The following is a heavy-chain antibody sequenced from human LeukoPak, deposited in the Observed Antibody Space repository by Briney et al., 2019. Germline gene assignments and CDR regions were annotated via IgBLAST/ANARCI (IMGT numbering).Heavy chain of an antibody. J-gene: IGHJ3*02. Sequence: SETLSLTCTVSGDSISTDGYYWSWIRQPPGKGLEWIGEINHSGSTNYNPSLKSRVTISVDTSKNQFSLKLSSVTAADTAVYYCARVTSSDAFDIWGQGTMVTVSS. CDR2: INHSGST. CDR1: GDSISTDGYY. D-gene: IGHD3-3*01. V-gene: IGHV4-34*01. CDR3: ARVTSSDAFDI.